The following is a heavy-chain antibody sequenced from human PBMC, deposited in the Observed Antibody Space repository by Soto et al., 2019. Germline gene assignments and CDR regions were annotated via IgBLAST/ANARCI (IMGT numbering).Heavy chain of an antibody. Sequence: GESLKISCKGPGYSFTSYWIGWVRQMPGKGLEWMWIIYPGDSDTRYSPSFQGQVTISADKAISTAYLQGSSLKASDTAMYYCARHVATADYYYGLDVWGQGTTVTVSS. V-gene: IGHV5-51*01. D-gene: IGHD6-13*01. CDR1: GYSFTSYW. CDR3: ARHVATADYYYGLDV. J-gene: IGHJ6*02. CDR2: IYPGDSDT.